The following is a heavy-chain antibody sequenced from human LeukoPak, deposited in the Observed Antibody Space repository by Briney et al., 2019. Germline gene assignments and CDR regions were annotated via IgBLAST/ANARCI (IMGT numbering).Heavy chain of an antibody. D-gene: IGHD5/OR15-5a*01. Sequence: PSESLSLTCTVSGGSISSGSYYWSWIRQPAGKGLEWIGLIYPSGSTNYNPSLESRVTISVDTSKNQFSLKLSSVTAADTAVYYCAREREIYDVRAEYYYYYYMGVWGKGTTVTVSS. J-gene: IGHJ6*03. CDR2: IYPSGST. CDR1: GGSISSGSYY. CDR3: AREREIYDVRAEYYYYYYMGV. V-gene: IGHV4-61*02.